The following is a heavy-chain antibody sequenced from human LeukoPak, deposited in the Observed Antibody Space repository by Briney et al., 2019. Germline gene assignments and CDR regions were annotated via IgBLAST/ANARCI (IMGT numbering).Heavy chain of an antibody. J-gene: IGHJ4*02. CDR2: IYTSGST. CDR1: GGSISSYY. CDR3: ARVAHDGWELLRIDY. V-gene: IGHV4-4*07. Sequence: SETLSLTCTVSGGSISSYYWSWIRQPAGKGLEWIGRIYTSGSTNYNPSLKSRVTMSVDTSKNQFSLKLSSVTAADTAVYYCARVAHDGWELLRIDYWGQGTLVTVSS. D-gene: IGHD1-26*01.